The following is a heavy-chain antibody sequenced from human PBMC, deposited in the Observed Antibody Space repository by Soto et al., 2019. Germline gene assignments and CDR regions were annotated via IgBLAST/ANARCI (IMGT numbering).Heavy chain of an antibody. Sequence: PSETLSLTCTFSGVSIISGDYYFILIRQPPGKGLEWIGYIYYSGSTYYNPSLKSRVTISVDKSKNQFSLKLSSATAADTAVYYCARGREYYDILSHMEVWGQRTTV. V-gene: IGHV4-30-4*01. D-gene: IGHD3-9*01. J-gene: IGHJ6*01. CDR1: GVSIISGDYY. CDR2: IYYSGST. CDR3: ARGREYYDILSHMEV.